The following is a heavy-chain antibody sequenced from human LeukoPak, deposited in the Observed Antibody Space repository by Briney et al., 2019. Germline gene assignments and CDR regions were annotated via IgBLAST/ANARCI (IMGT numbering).Heavy chain of an antibody. CDR1: GGSISSYY. CDR3: ARDRSYDILTGYSDDAFDI. CDR2: IYYSGST. Sequence: SETLSLTCTVSGGSISSYYWSWIRQPPGKGLEWIGYIYYSGSTNYNPSLKSRVTISVDTSKNQFSLKLSSVTAADTAVYYCARDRSYDILTGYSDDAFDIWGQGTMVTVSS. J-gene: IGHJ3*02. D-gene: IGHD3-9*01. V-gene: IGHV4-59*01.